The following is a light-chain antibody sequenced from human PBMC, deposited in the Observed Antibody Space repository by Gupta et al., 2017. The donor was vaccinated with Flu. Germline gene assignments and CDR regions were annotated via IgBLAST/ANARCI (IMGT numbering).Light chain of an antibody. CDR1: SSNVGSNN. J-gene: IGLJ1*01. CDR3: ATWDNSLSGRV. V-gene: IGLV1-47*01. CDR2: RNN. Sequence: QSVLTQRPSASGTAGPTVAMPCSGRSSNVGSNNAYWYQQLPGPAPKLLIYRNNERPSGFPDRFSGSNSGTTASLAISGLQSEDEADYYCATWDNSLSGRVFGTGTKVTVL.